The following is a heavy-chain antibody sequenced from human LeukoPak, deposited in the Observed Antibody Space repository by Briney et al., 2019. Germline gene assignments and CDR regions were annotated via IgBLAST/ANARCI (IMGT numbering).Heavy chain of an antibody. V-gene: IGHV1-69*13. Sequence: SVKVSCKASGGTFSSYAISWVRQAPEQGLEWMGGIIPIFGTANYAQKFQGRVTITADESTSTAYMELSSLRSEDTAVYYCARRETPIVVVPAATYYYYMDVWGKGTTVTVSS. CDR1: GGTFSSYA. J-gene: IGHJ6*03. D-gene: IGHD2-2*01. CDR3: ARRETPIVVVPAATYYYYMDV. CDR2: IIPIFGTA.